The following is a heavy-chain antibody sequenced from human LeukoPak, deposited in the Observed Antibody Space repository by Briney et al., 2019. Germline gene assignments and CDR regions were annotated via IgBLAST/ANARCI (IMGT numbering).Heavy chain of an antibody. CDR2: INPNSGGT. CDR3: ARDPYSSGWYAFDV. Sequence: ASVKVSCKASGYTFTGYYMHWVLQAPGQGLEWMGWINPNSGGTNYAQKFQGRVTMARDTSISTAYMDLSRLRSDDTAVYYCARDPYSSGWYAFDVWGHGTMVTVSS. J-gene: IGHJ3*01. V-gene: IGHV1-2*02. D-gene: IGHD6-19*01. CDR1: GYTFTGYY.